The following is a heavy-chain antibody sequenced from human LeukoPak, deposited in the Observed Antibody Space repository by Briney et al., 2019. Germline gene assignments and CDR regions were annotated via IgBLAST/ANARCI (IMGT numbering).Heavy chain of an antibody. CDR3: AREDAVSSPGFDS. CDR1: GFSISHHW. V-gene: IGHV3-7*01. CDR2: IRGDGNDL. Sequence: GGSLRLSCVGSGFSISHHWINWVRQAPGTGLEWVANIRGDGNDLYYADSVKDRFTISRDYLKNSVFLQMNSLRVEDTAVYYCAREDAVSSPGFDSWGQGTLVTVSS. J-gene: IGHJ5*01. D-gene: IGHD2-8*01.